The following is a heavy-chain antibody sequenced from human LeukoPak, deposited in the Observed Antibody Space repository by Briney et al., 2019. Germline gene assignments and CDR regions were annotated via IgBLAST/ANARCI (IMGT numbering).Heavy chain of an antibody. CDR2: IGSDNKP. CDR1: GFTFSAYA. D-gene: IGHD3-10*02. Sequence: AGSLTLSCEASGFTFSAYAMSWVRQAPGKGLEGVSSIGSDNKPHYSESVKGRFAISRDNSKSMLFLQLNSLRAEDTALYYCARDRHNYVSMDVWGQGTTVTVSS. J-gene: IGHJ6*02. V-gene: IGHV3-23*01. CDR3: ARDRHNYVSMDV.